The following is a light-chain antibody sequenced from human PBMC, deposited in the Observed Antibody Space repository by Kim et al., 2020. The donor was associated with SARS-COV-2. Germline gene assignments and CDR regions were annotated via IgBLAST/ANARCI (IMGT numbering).Light chain of an antibody. V-gene: IGKV1-5*03. J-gene: IGKJ1*01. CDR2: KAS. CDR3: QHYSGPYRT. CDR1: QTIDSW. Sequence: DIQMTQSPSTLSASVGDRVTITCRASQTIDSWLTWYQQKPGKAPKLLIYKASFLESGVPSRFSGSGSGTEFTLTISSLQPDDFATYYCQHYSGPYRTFGQRTKVDIK.